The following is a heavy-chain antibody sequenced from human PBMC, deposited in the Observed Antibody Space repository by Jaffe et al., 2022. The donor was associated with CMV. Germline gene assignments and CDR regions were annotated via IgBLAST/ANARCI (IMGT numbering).Heavy chain of an antibody. D-gene: IGHD3-9*01. CDR1: GFTFSSYS. CDR2: ISSSSSTI. J-gene: IGHJ5*02. CDR3: ARTSYYDILTGYYNVIGYGFDP. Sequence: EVQLVESGGGLVQPGGSLRLSCAASGFTFSSYSMNWVRQAPGKGLEWVSYISSSSSTIYYADSVKGRFTISRDNAKNSLYLQMNSLRDEDTAVYYCARTSYYDILTGYYNVIGYGFDPWGQGTLVTVSS. V-gene: IGHV3-48*02.